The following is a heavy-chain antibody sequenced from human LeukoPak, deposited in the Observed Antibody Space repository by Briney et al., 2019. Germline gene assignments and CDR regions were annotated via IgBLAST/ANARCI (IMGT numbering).Heavy chain of an antibody. CDR2: IYYSGST. CDR3: AREGTSLRDGYNGWDY. CDR1: GGSISSYY. Sequence: SETLSLTCTVSGGSISSYYWSWIRQPPGKGLEWIGYIYYSGSTNYNPSLKSRVTISVDTSKNQFSLKLSSVTAADTAVYYCAREGTSLRDGYNGWDYWGQGTLVTASS. J-gene: IGHJ4*02. D-gene: IGHD5-24*01. V-gene: IGHV4-59*01.